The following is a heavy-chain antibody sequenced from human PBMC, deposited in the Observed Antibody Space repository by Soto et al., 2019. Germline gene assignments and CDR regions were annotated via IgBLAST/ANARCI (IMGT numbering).Heavy chain of an antibody. CDR3: ARDSSSSPEYYFDY. J-gene: IGHJ4*02. CDR1: GFTFSSYG. V-gene: IGHV3-33*01. Sequence: QVQLVESGGGVVQPGRSLGLSCAASGFTFSSYGMHWVHQAPGKGLEWVAVIWYDGSNKYYADSVKGRFTISRDNSKNTLYLQMNSLRAEDTAVYYCARDSSSSPEYYFDYWGQGTLVTVSS. D-gene: IGHD6-6*01. CDR2: IWYDGSNK.